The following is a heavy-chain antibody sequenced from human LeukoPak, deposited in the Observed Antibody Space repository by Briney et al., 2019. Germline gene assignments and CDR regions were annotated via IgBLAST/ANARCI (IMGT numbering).Heavy chain of an antibody. CDR3: ARQFMSSPFDY. CDR1: GYSISSGYY. D-gene: IGHD2-15*01. V-gene: IGHV4-38-2*01. Sequence: SETLSLTCVVSGYSISSGYYWGWIRQPPGKGLEWIGSNYHSGSTHYNPSLKSRVTISVDTSQNQFSLKLSSVTAADTAVYCCARQFMSSPFDYWGQGTLVTVSS. CDR2: NYHSGST. J-gene: IGHJ4*02.